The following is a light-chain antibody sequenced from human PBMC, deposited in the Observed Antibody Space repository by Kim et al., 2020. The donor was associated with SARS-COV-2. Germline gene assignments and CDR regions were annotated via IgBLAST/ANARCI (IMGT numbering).Light chain of an antibody. Sequence: SVGGRITITCRANQGISKYLAWFQQKPGNAPKLLIYVASSLQSWVPSRFSGSASGTEFALTVSSLQPEDFAAYYCLQHNSFPRLTFGGGTKVEIK. CDR2: VAS. CDR1: QGISKY. J-gene: IGKJ4*01. CDR3: LQHNSFPRLT. V-gene: IGKV1-17*03.